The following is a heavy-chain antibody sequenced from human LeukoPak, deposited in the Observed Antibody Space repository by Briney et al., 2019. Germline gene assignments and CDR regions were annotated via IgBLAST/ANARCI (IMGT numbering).Heavy chain of an antibody. J-gene: IGHJ4*02. V-gene: IGHV3-53*01. D-gene: IGHD7-27*01. CDR1: GFTVSSNY. CDR2: ITSRSTT. Sequence: GGSLRLSCAASGFTVSSNYMSWVRQAPGKGLEWVSGITSRSTTYYADSVKGRFTISRDNSKNMVWLQINSPTAEDTATYYCAKDGNWARFEDWGQGTLVTVSS. CDR3: AKDGNWARFED.